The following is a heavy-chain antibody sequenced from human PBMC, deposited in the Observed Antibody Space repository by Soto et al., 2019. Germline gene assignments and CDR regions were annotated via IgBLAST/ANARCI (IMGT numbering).Heavy chain of an antibody. Sequence: GGSLRLSCGASGFTFSNYYMSWIRQAPGKGLEWVSYISSTGRTIYYADSVKGRFAVSRDNAQNSLSLKLNSLRVEDTAVYYCARSYSSGWEFDYWGQGTQVTVSS. V-gene: IGHV3-11*01. CDR3: ARSYSSGWEFDY. J-gene: IGHJ4*02. D-gene: IGHD6-19*01. CDR2: ISSTGRTI. CDR1: GFTFSNYY.